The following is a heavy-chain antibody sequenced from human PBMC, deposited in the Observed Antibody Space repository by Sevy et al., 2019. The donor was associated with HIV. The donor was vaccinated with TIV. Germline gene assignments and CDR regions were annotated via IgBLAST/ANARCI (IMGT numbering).Heavy chain of an antibody. D-gene: IGHD3-22*01. CDR2: INPYNGNT. CDR3: AREAVVVIRGAFDI. J-gene: IGHJ3*02. Sequence: ASLKVSCKASGYIFNNFGISWVRQAPGQGLEWMGWINPYNGNTKYAQKLQGRVTMTTDTSTSTVYMELSSLRSEDTAVYYCAREAVVVIRGAFDIWGQGTMVTVSS. CDR1: GYIFNNFG. V-gene: IGHV1-18*01.